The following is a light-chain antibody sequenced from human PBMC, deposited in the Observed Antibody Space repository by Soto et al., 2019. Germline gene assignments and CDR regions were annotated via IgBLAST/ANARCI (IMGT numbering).Light chain of an antibody. V-gene: IGLV2-23*02. J-gene: IGLJ2*01. CDR2: DDT. CDR3: CSYATMTTVVV. Sequence: QLVLTQPASVSGSPGQSITISCTATNSDIGSYNLVSWYQQHPGKAPKLMMYDDTKRPSGVSNRFSGSRSGNTASLTISGLQAEDEADYYCCSYATMTTVVVFGGGTKLTVL. CDR1: NSDIGSYNL.